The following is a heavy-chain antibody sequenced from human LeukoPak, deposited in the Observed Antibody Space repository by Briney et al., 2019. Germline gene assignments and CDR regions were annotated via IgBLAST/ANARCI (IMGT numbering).Heavy chain of an antibody. J-gene: IGHJ4*02. CDR3: AREIAAAGTCFDY. V-gene: IGHV3-30-3*01. D-gene: IGHD6-13*01. CDR2: ISYDGSNK. CDR1: GFTFSSYA. Sequence: GGFLRLSCAASGFTFSSYAMHWVRQAPGKGLEWVAVISYDGSNKYYADSVKGRFTISRDNSKNTLYLQMNSLRAEDTAVYYCAREIAAAGTCFDYWGQGTLVTVSS.